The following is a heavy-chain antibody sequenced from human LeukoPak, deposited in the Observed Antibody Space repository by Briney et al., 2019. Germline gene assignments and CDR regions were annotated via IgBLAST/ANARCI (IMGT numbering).Heavy chain of an antibody. J-gene: IGHJ4*02. CDR1: GFTFSAYA. Sequence: GGSLRLSCAASGFTFSAYAMSWVRQAPGKGLEWVSSISLSGGDTFYADSVKGRFTISRDNPKNTLYLQMISLRADDTAIYYCAPQYCGGDCPSQFDYWGQGTLVTVSS. D-gene: IGHD2-21*02. V-gene: IGHV3-23*01. CDR3: APQYCGGDCPSQFDY. CDR2: ISLSGGDT.